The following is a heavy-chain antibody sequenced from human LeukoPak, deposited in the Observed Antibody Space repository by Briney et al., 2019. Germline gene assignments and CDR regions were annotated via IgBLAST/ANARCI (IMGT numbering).Heavy chain of an antibody. Sequence: ASVKVSCKAFGDIFSNYGIAWVRQAPGQGLEWMGGIIPIFGTANYAQKFQGRVTITTDESTSTAYMELSSLRSEDTAVYYCAGCYSSGWPNWFDPWGQGTLVTVSS. V-gene: IGHV1-69*05. D-gene: IGHD6-19*01. CDR3: AGCYSSGWPNWFDP. J-gene: IGHJ5*02. CDR1: GDIFSNYG. CDR2: IIPIFGTA.